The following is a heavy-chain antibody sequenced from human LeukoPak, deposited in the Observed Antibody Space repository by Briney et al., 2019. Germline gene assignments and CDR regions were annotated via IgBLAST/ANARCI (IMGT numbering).Heavy chain of an antibody. D-gene: IGHD5-18*01. J-gene: IGHJ3*02. V-gene: IGHV1-69*13. CDR3: ARAGYSYGSSAFDI. Sequence: ASVKVSCKASGGTFSSYAISWVRQAPGQGLEWMGGIIPIFGSANYAQKFQGRVTITADESTSTAYMELSSLRSEDTAVYYCARAGYSYGSSAFDIWGQGTMVTVSS. CDR1: GGTFSSYA. CDR2: IIPIFGSA.